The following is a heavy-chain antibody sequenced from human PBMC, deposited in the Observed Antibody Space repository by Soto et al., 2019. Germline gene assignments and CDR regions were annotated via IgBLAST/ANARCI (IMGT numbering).Heavy chain of an antibody. CDR2: INHSGST. CDR3: ARYKVGGSGSYYNAWFDP. CDR1: GGSFSGYY. D-gene: IGHD3-10*01. V-gene: IGHV4-34*10. Sequence: SETLSLTCAVYGGSFSGYYWNWIRQPPGKGLEWIGEINHSGSTFHNPSLRGRLSMSIDTSKNQFSLRLTSVTAADTAVYYCARYKVGGSGSYYNAWFDPWGQGTLVTVSS. J-gene: IGHJ5*02.